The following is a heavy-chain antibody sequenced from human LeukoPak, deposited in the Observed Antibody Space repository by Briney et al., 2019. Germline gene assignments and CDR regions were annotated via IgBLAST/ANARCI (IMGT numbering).Heavy chain of an antibody. J-gene: IGHJ3*02. CDR3: AREPRSPITMVRGVIMDAFDI. CDR1: GGSFSGYY. CDR2: IYYSGST. V-gene: IGHV4-34*01. D-gene: IGHD3-10*01. Sequence: SETLSLTCAVYGGSFSGYYWSWIRQPPGKGLEWIGSIYYSGSTYYNPSLKSRVTISVDTSKNQFSLKLSSVTAADTAVYYCAREPRSPITMVRGVIMDAFDIWGQGTMVTVSS.